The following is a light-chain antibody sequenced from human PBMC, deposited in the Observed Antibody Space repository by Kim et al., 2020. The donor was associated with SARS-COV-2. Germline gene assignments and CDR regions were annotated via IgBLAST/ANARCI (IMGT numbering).Light chain of an antibody. Sequence: GQSVTISCTGTSSDVGGYNYVSWYQHNPGKAPKLMIYEVSKRPSGVPDRFSGSKSGNPASLSVSGLQAEDEADYYCSSYAGSSNLVFGGGTQLTVL. CDR1: SSDVGGYNY. CDR3: SSYAGSSNLV. J-gene: IGLJ3*02. V-gene: IGLV2-8*01. CDR2: EVS.